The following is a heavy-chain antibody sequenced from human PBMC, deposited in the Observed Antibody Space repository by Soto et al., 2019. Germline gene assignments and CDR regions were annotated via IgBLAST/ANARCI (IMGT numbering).Heavy chain of an antibody. D-gene: IGHD5-18*01. CDR1: GFTFSSYG. Sequence: GGSLRLSCAASGFTFSSYGMHWVRQAPGKGLEWVAVIWYDGSNKYYADSVKGRFTISRDNSKNTLYLQMNSLRAEDTAVYYCARGTTTWIPDYFDYWGQGTLVTVSS. J-gene: IGHJ4*02. CDR3: ARGTTTWIPDYFDY. V-gene: IGHV3-33*01. CDR2: IWYDGSNK.